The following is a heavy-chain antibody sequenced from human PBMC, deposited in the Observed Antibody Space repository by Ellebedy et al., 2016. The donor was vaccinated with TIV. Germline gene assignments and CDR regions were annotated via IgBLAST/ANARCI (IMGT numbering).Heavy chain of an antibody. CDR2: INAGNGNT. CDR3: ARGDLSFESKFRITIFGVVNY. V-gene: IGHV1-3*01. J-gene: IGHJ4*02. Sequence: ASVKVSCKASGYTFTSYAMHWVRQAPGQRLEWMGWINAGNGNTKYSQKFQGRVTITRDTSASTAYMELSSLRSEDTAVYYCARGDLSFESKFRITIFGVVNYWGQGTLVTVSS. CDR1: GYTFTSYA. D-gene: IGHD3-3*01.